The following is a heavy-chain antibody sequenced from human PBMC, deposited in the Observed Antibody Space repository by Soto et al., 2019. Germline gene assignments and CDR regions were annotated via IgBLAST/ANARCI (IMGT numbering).Heavy chain of an antibody. Sequence: QVQLVESGGGLVKPGGSLRLSCAASGFTFSDYFMSWIRQAPGKGLEWVSCISISGNTIYYADSVKGRFTISRDNARNSLYLQMNSLRAEDTAVYYCAFGEVLAYYYIDVWGKGTTVTVSS. J-gene: IGHJ6*03. D-gene: IGHD3-10*01. V-gene: IGHV3-11*01. CDR1: GFTFSDYF. CDR3: AFGEVLAYYYIDV. CDR2: ISISGNTI.